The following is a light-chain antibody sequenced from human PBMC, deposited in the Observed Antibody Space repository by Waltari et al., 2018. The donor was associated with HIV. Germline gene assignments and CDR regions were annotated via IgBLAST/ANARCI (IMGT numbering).Light chain of an antibody. CDR3: AVWDDSLSGPV. CDR1: STNIGRND. CDR2: RNN. Sequence: QSVLTQPPSASGTPGQRVNISCSGSSTNIGRNDVYWYQQIPGTAPKLLIYRNNQRPSGVPDRFSGSKSGTSASLAISGLRSDDEADYYCAVWDDSLSGPVFGGGTKLTVL. V-gene: IGLV1-47*01. J-gene: IGLJ3*02.